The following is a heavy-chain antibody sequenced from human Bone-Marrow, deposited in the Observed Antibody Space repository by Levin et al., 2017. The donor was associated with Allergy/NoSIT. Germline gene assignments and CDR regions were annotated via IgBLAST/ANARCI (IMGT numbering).Heavy chain of an antibody. D-gene: IGHD3-16*01. J-gene: IGHJ3*02. CDR1: GGSISSSSYF. V-gene: IGHV4-39*01. CDR2: IYYSGST. Sequence: SETLSLTCTVSGGSISSSSYFWGWIRQPPGKGLEWIGTIYYSGSTYYNPSLKSRVTMSVDTSKNQFSLKLSSVTAADTAVYYCARRGAARNDAFDIWGQGTMVTVSS. CDR3: ARRGAARNDAFDI.